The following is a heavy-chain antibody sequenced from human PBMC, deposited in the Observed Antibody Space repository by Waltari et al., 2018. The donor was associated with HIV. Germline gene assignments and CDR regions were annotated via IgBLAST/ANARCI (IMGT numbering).Heavy chain of an antibody. D-gene: IGHD2-21*01. V-gene: IGHV3-48*04. Sequence: EVQLVESGGGLVQPGGSLRLSCAASGFTFSTYSMNWVRKAPGTGLVWVSYISSSRTTIYYADAVKVRFTISRDNATNLVYLQMNSLRAEDTAVYYCARDKAVIQPDAFDIWGQGTMVTVSS. J-gene: IGHJ3*02. CDR3: ARDKAVIQPDAFDI. CDR1: GFTFSTYS. CDR2: ISSSRTTI.